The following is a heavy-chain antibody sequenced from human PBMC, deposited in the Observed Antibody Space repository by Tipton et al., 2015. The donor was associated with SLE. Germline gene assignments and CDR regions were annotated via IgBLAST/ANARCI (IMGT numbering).Heavy chain of an antibody. J-gene: IGHJ3*02. Sequence: TLSLTCSIYGGSFGGYYWSWIRQPPGKGLEWIGEINHGGSTNYNPSLKSRVTISVDTSKNQFSLKLSSVTAADTAVYYCAQAHLWGSYRYASDIWGQGTTVTVS. D-gene: IGHD3-16*02. CDR1: GGSFGGYY. V-gene: IGHV4-34*01. CDR2: INHGGST. CDR3: AQAHLWGSYRYASDI.